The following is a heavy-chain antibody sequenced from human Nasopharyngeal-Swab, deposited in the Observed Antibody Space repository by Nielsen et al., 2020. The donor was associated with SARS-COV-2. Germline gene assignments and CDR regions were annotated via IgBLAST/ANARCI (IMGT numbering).Heavy chain of an antibody. J-gene: IGHJ6*02. CDR1: GGSFSGYH. CDR3: ALAAAGTSYYYGMDV. D-gene: IGHD6-13*01. Sequence: SETLSLTCAVYGGSFSGYHWSWIRQPPGKGLEWIGEINHSGSTNYNPSLKSRITISVDTSKNQFSLKLSSVTAADTAVYYCALAAAGTSYYYGMDVWGQGTTVTVSS. V-gene: IGHV4-34*01. CDR2: INHSGST.